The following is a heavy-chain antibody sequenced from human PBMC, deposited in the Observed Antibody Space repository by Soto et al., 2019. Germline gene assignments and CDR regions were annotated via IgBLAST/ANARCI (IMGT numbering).Heavy chain of an antibody. V-gene: IGHV1-24*01. CDR1: GYTLTELS. J-gene: IGHJ3*02. CDR2: FDPEDGET. D-gene: IGHD3-22*01. CDR3: ATVGPGSSGNRDAFDI. Sequence: GASVKVSCKVSGYTLTELSMHWVRQAPGKGLEWMGGFDPEDGETIYAQKFQGRVTMTEDTSTDTAYMELSSLRSEDTAVYYCATVGPGSSGNRDAFDIWGQGTMVTVSS.